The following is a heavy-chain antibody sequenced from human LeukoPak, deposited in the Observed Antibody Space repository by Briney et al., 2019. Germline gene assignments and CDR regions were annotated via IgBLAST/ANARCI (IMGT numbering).Heavy chain of an antibody. CDR1: GGSFSGYY. D-gene: IGHD2-15*01. CDR3: ARKKVVVVAAKEVWFDP. Sequence: PSETLSLTCAVYGGSFSGYYWSWIRQPPGKGLEWIGEINHSGSTNYNPSLKSRVTISVDTSKNQFSLKLSSVTAADTAVYYCARKKVVVVAAKEVWFDPWGQGTLVTVSS. CDR2: INHSGST. V-gene: IGHV4-34*01. J-gene: IGHJ5*02.